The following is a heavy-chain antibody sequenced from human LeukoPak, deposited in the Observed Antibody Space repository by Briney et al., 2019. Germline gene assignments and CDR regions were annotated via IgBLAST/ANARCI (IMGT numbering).Heavy chain of an antibody. Sequence: SETLSLTXAVCGGSFSGYYWSWIREPPGKGLEWIGEINRSGSTNYNTSLTCRVTMSFDMPKKKFSLKLSCVTAAETAVHCCARGIYGDYGLGYWGQGTLITGSS. CDR1: GGSFSGYY. J-gene: IGHJ4*02. CDR2: INRSGST. V-gene: IGHV4-34*01. CDR3: ARGIYGDYGLGY. D-gene: IGHD4-17*01.